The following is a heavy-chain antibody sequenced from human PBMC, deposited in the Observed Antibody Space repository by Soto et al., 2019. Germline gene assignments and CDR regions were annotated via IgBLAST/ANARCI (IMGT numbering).Heavy chain of an antibody. Sequence: PGGSLSLSCTASGFTFRSYSMSWVRQAPGKGLEWVSAISGSGGSTYYADSVKGRFTISRDNSKNTLYLQMNSLRAEDTAVYYCAKDARYSSPLQDFDYWGQGTLVTVSS. J-gene: IGHJ4*02. CDR1: GFTFRSYS. V-gene: IGHV3-23*01. D-gene: IGHD6-13*01. CDR3: AKDARYSSPLQDFDY. CDR2: ISGSGGST.